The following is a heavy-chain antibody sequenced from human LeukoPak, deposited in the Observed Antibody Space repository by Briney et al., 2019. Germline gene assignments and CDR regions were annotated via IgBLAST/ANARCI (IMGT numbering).Heavy chain of an antibody. CDR2: INPNSGGT. Sequence: ASVKVSCKASGYTFTGYYMHWVRQAPGQGLEWMGWINPNSGGTNYAQKFQGRVTMTRDTSISTAYMELSRLRSDDTAVYYCARDPEYSSSWSYAFDIWGQGTMVTVSS. CDR1: GYTFTGYY. V-gene: IGHV1-2*02. D-gene: IGHD6-13*01. J-gene: IGHJ3*02. CDR3: ARDPEYSSSWSYAFDI.